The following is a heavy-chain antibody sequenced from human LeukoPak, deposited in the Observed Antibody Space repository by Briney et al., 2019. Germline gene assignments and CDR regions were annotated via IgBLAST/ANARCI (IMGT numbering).Heavy chain of an antibody. CDR3: AKRIAVAGTGGYYFDY. Sequence: GGSLRLSCAASGFTFSSYAMSWVRQAPGKGLEWVSAISGSGGSTYYADSVKGRFTISRDNSKNTLYLQMNSLRAEDTAVYYCAKRIAVAGTGGYYFDYWGQGTLVTVSS. CDR2: ISGSGGST. D-gene: IGHD6-19*01. J-gene: IGHJ4*02. CDR1: GFTFSSYA. V-gene: IGHV3-23*01.